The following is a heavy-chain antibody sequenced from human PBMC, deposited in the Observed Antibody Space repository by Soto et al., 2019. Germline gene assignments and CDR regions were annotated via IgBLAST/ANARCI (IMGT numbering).Heavy chain of an antibody. CDR2: ISSSSSTI. CDR1: GFTFSSYS. J-gene: IGHJ6*03. V-gene: IGHV3-48*01. CDR3: ARAPSGYCSSTSCLPDPIKYYYYYYMDV. Sequence: EVQLVESGGSLVQPGGSLRLSCAASGFTFSSYSMNWVRQAPGKGLEWVSYISSSSSTIYYADSVKGRFTISRDNAKNSPYLQMNSLRAEDTAVYYCARAPSGYCSSTSCLPDPIKYYYYYYMDVWGKGTTVTVSS. D-gene: IGHD2-2*01.